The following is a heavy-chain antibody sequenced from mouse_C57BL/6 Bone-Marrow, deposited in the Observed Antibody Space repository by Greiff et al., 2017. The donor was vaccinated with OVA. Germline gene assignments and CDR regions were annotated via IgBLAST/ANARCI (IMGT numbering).Heavy chain of an antibody. V-gene: IGHV14-4*01. Sequence: DVKVEESGAELVRPGASVKLSCTASGFNIKDDYMHWVKQRPEQGLEWIGWIDPENGDTEYASKFQGKATITADTSSNTAYLQLSSLTSEDTAVYYCTTETTVVHDYWGQGTTLTVSS. D-gene: IGHD1-1*01. CDR3: TTETTVVHDY. CDR2: IDPENGDT. J-gene: IGHJ2*01. CDR1: GFNIKDDY.